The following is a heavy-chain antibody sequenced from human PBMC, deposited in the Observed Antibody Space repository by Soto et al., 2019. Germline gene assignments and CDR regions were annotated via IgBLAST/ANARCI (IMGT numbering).Heavy chain of an antibody. V-gene: IGHV1-69*01. J-gene: IGHJ4*02. CDR1: GGMFSSYA. CDR2: ILPILNTP. Sequence: QVQLVQSGADVKNPGSSVKVSCKASGGMFSSYAIDWVRQAPGQGLEWMGGILPILNTPKFAQNFQGRVTLTADESTTTAYMELSGLRSEDTAVYYCARVGGSLHDAHWGQGTLVTVSS. CDR3: ARVGGSLHDAH. D-gene: IGHD1-1*01.